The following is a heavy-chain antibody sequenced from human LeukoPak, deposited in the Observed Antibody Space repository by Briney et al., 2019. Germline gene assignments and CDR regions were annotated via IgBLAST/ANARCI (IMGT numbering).Heavy chain of an antibody. Sequence: SETLSLTCTVSGGSISSYYWSWIRQPPGKGLEWIGHIYGSGSTNYNPSLKSRVTLSVDTSKNQFSLKLSSVTAADAAVYYCARHLRSATGSYYWSDSWGQGALVTVSS. J-gene: IGHJ5*01. CDR2: IYGSGST. CDR3: ARHLRSATGSYYWSDS. V-gene: IGHV4-59*08. CDR1: GGSISSYY. D-gene: IGHD1-26*01.